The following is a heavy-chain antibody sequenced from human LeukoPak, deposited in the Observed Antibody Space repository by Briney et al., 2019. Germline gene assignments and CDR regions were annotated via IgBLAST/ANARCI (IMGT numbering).Heavy chain of an antibody. Sequence: GGSLRLSCAASGFTFSSYSMNWVRQAPGKGLEWVSRITNDESSTNYAESVNGRFTISRDNAKSTVYLQMNGLTAEDTAVYYCARDGGTSTPFDYWGQGTLVTVSS. CDR3: ARDGGTSTPFDY. CDR2: ITNDESST. J-gene: IGHJ4*02. V-gene: IGHV3-74*01. CDR1: GFTFSSYS. D-gene: IGHD2-15*01.